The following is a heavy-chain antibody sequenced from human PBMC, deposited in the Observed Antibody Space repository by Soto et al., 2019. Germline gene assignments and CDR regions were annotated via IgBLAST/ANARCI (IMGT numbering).Heavy chain of an antibody. Sequence: QVQLVESGGGVVQPGRSLRLSCAASGFILSTYAMYWVRQAPGKGLEGGAVISYDGNNKYYADSVKGRFTISRDNSKNTLYLQMNSLRAEDTAVYYCARAGCDGGSCYTLVGLRYGMDVWGQGTTVTVSS. V-gene: IGHV3-30-3*01. CDR2: ISYDGNNK. D-gene: IGHD2-15*01. CDR1: GFILSTYA. CDR3: ARAGCDGGSCYTLVGLRYGMDV. J-gene: IGHJ6*02.